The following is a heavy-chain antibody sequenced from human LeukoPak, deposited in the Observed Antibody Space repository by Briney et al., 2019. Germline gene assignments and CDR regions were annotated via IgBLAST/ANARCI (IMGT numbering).Heavy chain of an antibody. V-gene: IGHV1-8*03. D-gene: IGHD5-24*01. CDR2: MNPNSGNT. Sequence: ASVKVSCKASGYTFTTYAINWVRQATGQGLEWMGWMNPNSGNTVYAQKFQGRVTITRYTSISTAYMELSSLRSEDTAVYYCARIRDGYNDAYDIWGQGTMVTVSS. CDR3: ARIRDGYNDAYDI. J-gene: IGHJ3*02. CDR1: GYTFTTYA.